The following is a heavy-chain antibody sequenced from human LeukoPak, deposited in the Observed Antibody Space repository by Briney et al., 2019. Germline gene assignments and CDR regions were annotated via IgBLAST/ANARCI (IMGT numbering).Heavy chain of an antibody. V-gene: IGHV1-46*01. Sequence: ASVKVSCKASGYTFTSYYMHWVRQAPGQGLEWMGIINPSGGSTSYAQKFQGRVTMTRDTSTSTVYMELSSLRSEDTAVYYCARASSGDTAMVAFDYWGQGTLVTVSS. D-gene: IGHD5-18*01. CDR1: GYTFTSYY. CDR3: ARASSGDTAMVAFDY. CDR2: INPSGGST. J-gene: IGHJ4*02.